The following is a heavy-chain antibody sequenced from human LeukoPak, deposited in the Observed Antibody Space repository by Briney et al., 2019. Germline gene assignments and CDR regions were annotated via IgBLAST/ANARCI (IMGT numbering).Heavy chain of an antibody. CDR1: GFTFSTYV. J-gene: IGHJ4*02. CDR3: AKTSRAYSNYDSPFDY. D-gene: IGHD5-12*01. Sequence: SGGSLRLSCAAAGFTFSTYVMTWVRQAPRKGLEWVSAISRGGGTTYYANSVKGPFTISRDKPKNTVDLQMNSLRAEDTAVYYCAKTSRAYSNYDSPFDYWGQGTLVTVSS. CDR2: ISRGGGTT. V-gene: IGHV3-23*01.